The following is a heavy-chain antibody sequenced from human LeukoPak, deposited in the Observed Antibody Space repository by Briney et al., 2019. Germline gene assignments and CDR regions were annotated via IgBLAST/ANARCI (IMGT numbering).Heavy chain of an antibody. Sequence: ASVKVSCKASGYTFTSYGISWVRQAPGQGLEWMGWISAYNGNTNSAQKLQGRVTMTTDTSTSTAYMDLRSLRSDDTAVYYCARDQAATNTQVRFCLDWGQGTLVTVSS. CDR1: GYTFTSYG. CDR3: ARDQAATNTQVRFCLD. V-gene: IGHV1-18*01. J-gene: IGHJ4*02. CDR2: ISAYNGNT. D-gene: IGHD3-9*01.